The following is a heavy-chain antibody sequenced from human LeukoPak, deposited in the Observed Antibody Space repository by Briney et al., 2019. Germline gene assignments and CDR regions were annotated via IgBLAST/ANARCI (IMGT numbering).Heavy chain of an antibody. CDR2: IWYDGSNK. Sequence: PGRSLRLSCAASGFIFSSHGMHWVRQAPGKGLEWVAVIWYDGSNKYYADSVKGRFTISRDNSKNTLYLQMDSLRGEDTAVYYCARDPVRDGYPYSFDYWDQGTLVTVSS. V-gene: IGHV3-33*01. CDR3: ARDPVRDGYPYSFDY. CDR1: GFIFSSHG. J-gene: IGHJ4*02. D-gene: IGHD5-24*01.